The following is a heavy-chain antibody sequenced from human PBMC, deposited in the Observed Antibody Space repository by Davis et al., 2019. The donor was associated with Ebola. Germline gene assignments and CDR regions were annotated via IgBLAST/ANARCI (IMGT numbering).Heavy chain of an antibody. CDR3: ARALGYCSSTSCYGYYYYGMDV. CDR2: ISYDGSNK. V-gene: IGHV3-30-3*01. CDR1: GFTFSSYA. Sequence: PGGSLRLSCAASGFTFSSYAMHWVRQAPGKGLEWVAVISYDGSNKYYADSVKGRFTISRDNSKNTLYLQMNSLRAEDTAVYYCARALGYCSSTSCYGYYYYGMDVWGQGTTVTVSS. J-gene: IGHJ6*02. D-gene: IGHD2-2*01.